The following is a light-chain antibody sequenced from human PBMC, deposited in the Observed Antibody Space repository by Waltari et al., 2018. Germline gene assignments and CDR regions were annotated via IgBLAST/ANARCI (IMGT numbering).Light chain of an antibody. CDR2: KDN. Sequence: NFVLTQPHSVSGSPGRTVTISCTRSRGSITSDFVQWYRLRPGSAPTTIIYKDNQRPSGVPDRVSGSIDTSSNSASLTISGLTTEDEADYYCQTCDTTVLIFGGGTQLTVL. CDR3: QTCDTTVLI. J-gene: IGLJ2*01. V-gene: IGLV6-57*04. CDR1: RGSITSDF.